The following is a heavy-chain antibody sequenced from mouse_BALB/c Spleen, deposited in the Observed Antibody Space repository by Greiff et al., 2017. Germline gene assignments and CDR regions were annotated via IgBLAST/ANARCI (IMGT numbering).Heavy chain of an antibody. Sequence: QVQLKESGPGLVAPSQSLSITCTASGFSFTGYGVNWVRQPPGKGLEWLGMIWGDGSTDYYSAIKSRLSISKDNSKSQVFLKMNSLQTDDTARYYGAREGGSYGYYAMDYWGQGTSVTVSS. V-gene: IGHV2-6-7*01. J-gene: IGHJ4*01. CDR1: GFSFTGYG. CDR2: IWGDGST. CDR3: AREGGSYGYYAMDY. D-gene: IGHD1-1*02.